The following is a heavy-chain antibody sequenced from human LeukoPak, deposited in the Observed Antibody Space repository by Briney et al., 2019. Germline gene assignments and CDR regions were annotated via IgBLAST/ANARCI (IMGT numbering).Heavy chain of an antibody. V-gene: IGHV4-38-2*02. Sequence: SETLSLTCTVSGYSISSGYYWGWIRQPPGKGLEWIGSIYHSGSTYYNPSLKSRVTISVDTSKNQFSLKLSSVTAADTAVYYCARDLMPYCTNGVCYTGNYFDYWGQGTLVTVSS. CDR3: ARDLMPYCTNGVCYTGNYFDY. CDR1: GYSISSGYY. J-gene: IGHJ4*02. D-gene: IGHD2-8*01. CDR2: IYHSGST.